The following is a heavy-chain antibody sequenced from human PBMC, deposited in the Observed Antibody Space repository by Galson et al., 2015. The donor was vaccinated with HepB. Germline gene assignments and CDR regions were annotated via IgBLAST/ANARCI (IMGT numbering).Heavy chain of an antibody. CDR2: SRNKPKGYST. J-gene: IGHJ4*02. V-gene: IGHV3-72*01. Sequence: SLRLSCAVSGFSFSDHHIDWVRQAPGKGLEWVGRSRNKPKGYSTAYAASVKGRFTVSRDDSKNSVFLQMNSLRSEDTAVYYCARSEVTTVVTDFDSWGQGPLVTVSP. CDR3: ARSEVTTVVTDFDS. CDR1: GFSFSDHH. D-gene: IGHD4-23*01.